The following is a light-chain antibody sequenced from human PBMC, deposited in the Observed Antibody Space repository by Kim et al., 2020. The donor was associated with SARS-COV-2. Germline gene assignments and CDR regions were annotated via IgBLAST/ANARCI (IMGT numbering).Light chain of an antibody. Sequence: EIVLTQSSATLSLSPGERATLSCRASQSVSTSVAWFQHKPGQAPRLLIHDASYRATGIPARFSGSGSGTDFTLTITGLQAEDFAVYYCQQREDCPLTFGGGTKVDIK. CDR3: QQREDCPLT. V-gene: IGKV3-11*01. CDR2: DAS. J-gene: IGKJ4*01. CDR1: QSVSTS.